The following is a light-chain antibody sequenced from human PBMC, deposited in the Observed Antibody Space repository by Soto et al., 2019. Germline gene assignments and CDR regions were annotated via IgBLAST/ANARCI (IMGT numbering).Light chain of an antibody. CDR3: QHYKSYSEA. J-gene: IGKJ1*01. Sequence: DIQMTQSPSTLSGSVGDRDTITCRASQTISSWLAWYQQKPGKAPKLLIYKASTLKSGVPSRFSGSGSGTEFTLTISNLQPDDFATYYCQHYKSYSEAFGQGTKVERK. CDR1: QTISSW. CDR2: KAS. V-gene: IGKV1-5*03.